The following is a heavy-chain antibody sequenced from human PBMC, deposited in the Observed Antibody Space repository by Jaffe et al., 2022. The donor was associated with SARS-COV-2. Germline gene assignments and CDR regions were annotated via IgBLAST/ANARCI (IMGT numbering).Heavy chain of an antibody. CDR3: ARDRPSSWYGDVGGYYYGMDV. J-gene: IGHJ6*02. D-gene: IGHD6-13*01. V-gene: IGHV6-1*01. CDR2: TYYRSKWYN. CDR1: GDSVSSNSAA. Sequence: QVQLQQSGPGLVKPSQTLSLTCAISGDSVSSNSAAWNWIRQSPSRGLEWLGRTYYRSKWYNDYAVSVKSRITINPDTSKNQFSLQLNSVTPEDTAVYYCARDRPSSWYGDVGGYYYGMDVWGQGTTVTVSS.